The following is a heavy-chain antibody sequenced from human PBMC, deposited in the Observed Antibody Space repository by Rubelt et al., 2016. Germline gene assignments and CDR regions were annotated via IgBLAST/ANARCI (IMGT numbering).Heavy chain of an antibody. V-gene: IGHV4-39*01. D-gene: IGHD3-3*01. Sequence: QLQLQESGPGLVKPSETLSLTCTVSGGSISSSSYYWGWIRQPPGKGLEWIGSIYYSGSTYYNPSLKSRVTISVDTSKNQFYLKLSSVTAADTAVYYCARHPSGYPYYYYYGMDVWGQGTTVTVSS. CDR2: IYYSGST. CDR3: ARHPSGYPYYYYYGMDV. CDR1: GGSISSSSYY. J-gene: IGHJ6*02.